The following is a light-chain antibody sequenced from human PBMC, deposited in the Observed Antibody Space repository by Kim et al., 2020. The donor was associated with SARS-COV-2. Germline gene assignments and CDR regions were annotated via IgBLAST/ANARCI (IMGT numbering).Light chain of an antibody. V-gene: IGLV2-8*01. CDR3: SSYVGHNNFV. Sequence: QSALTHPPSASGSPGQSVTISCTGTSSDVGGFNFFSWYQQHPGKAPKLMIYEVTKRPSGVPDRFSGSKSGNTASLTVSGLQAEDEADYYWSSYVGHNNFVFGTGTKVTVL. CDR2: EVT. CDR1: SSDVGGFNF. J-gene: IGLJ1*01.